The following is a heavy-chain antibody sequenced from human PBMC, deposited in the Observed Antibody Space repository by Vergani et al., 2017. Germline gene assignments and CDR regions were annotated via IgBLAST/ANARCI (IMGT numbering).Heavy chain of an antibody. CDR1: GFTFSDYY. Sequence: QVQLVESGGGLVKPGGSLRLSCAASGFTFSDYYMSWIRQAPGKGLEWVSYISSSGSTIYYADSVKGRFTIPRDNAKNSLYLKMNSLRAEDTAVYYCARADFWSGYYRPNYYYYYMDIWGKGTTVTVSS. CDR2: ISSSGSTI. J-gene: IGHJ6*03. D-gene: IGHD3-3*01. CDR3: ARADFWSGYYRPNYYYYYMDI. V-gene: IGHV3-11*01.